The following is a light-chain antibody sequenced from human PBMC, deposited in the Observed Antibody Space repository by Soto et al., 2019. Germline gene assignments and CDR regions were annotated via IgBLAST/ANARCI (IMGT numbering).Light chain of an antibody. CDR3: QQYNSYPCT. CDR1: QSISSW. Sequence: DIQMTQSPSTLSASVGDRVTITCRASQSISSWLAWYQQKPGKAPKLLIYDASSLESGVPSRFIGSGSGTEFTLTISSLQPDDFATYYCQQYNSYPCTFGQGTKVEIK. V-gene: IGKV1-5*01. CDR2: DAS. J-gene: IGKJ1*01.